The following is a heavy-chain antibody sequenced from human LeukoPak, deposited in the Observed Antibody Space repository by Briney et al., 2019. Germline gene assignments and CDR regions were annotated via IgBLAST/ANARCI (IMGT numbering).Heavy chain of an antibody. J-gene: IGHJ6*02. D-gene: IGHD1-26*01. Sequence: GESLKISCKGSGYIFSTFWIGWVRQMPGKGLEWMGIIYPRTSATRYGPSFQGQVTISADRSIYTAYLQWTSLKASDTAMYYCARLSTTFGGMDVWGQGTTVTVSS. CDR3: ARLSTTFGGMDV. CDR2: IYPRTSAT. CDR1: GYIFSTFW. V-gene: IGHV5-51*01.